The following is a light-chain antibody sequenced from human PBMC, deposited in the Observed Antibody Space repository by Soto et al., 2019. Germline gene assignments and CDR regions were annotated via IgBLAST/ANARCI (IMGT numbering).Light chain of an antibody. CDR3: QQYAGSPRT. V-gene: IGKV3-20*01. J-gene: IGKJ1*01. CDR1: QNLGTLY. CDR2: SAS. Sequence: IALSPSQGTLSLYPWQRGALSGGARQNLGTLYLAWFQQNSGQAPRLLIYSASRRATGIPDRFTGSGSGTDFTLTINRVEPEDFAVYFCQQYAGSPRTFGQGTKVDIK.